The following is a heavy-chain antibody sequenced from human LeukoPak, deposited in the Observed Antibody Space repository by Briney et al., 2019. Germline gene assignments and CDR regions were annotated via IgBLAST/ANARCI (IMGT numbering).Heavy chain of an antibody. CDR1: GFTFSTYW. V-gene: IGHV3-7*01. Sequence: GGSLRLSCSASGFTFSTYWISWVRQAPGKGLEWVANISPGGSARYVDAVKGRFTISRDNAKNSLPMQMNSLRAEDTAVYYCAGWGGGCNYWGQGTLVTVSS. CDR2: ISPGGSAR. D-gene: IGHD2/OR15-2a*01. CDR3: AGWGGGCNY. J-gene: IGHJ4*02.